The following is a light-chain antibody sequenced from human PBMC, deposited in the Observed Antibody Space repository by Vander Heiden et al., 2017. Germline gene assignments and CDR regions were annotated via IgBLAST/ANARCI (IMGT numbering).Light chain of an antibody. V-gene: IGKV3-15*01. CDR3: QQYYNKPRT. Sequence: EIVMTQSPATLSVSPGERVTLSCRASQTVSSNLAWYQQKPGQAPRLLIYGASTRATGMPARFSGSGSGTEFTLTISSLHSEDFAVYYCQQYYNKPRTFGQGTKVEIK. J-gene: IGKJ1*01. CDR1: QTVSSN. CDR2: GAS.